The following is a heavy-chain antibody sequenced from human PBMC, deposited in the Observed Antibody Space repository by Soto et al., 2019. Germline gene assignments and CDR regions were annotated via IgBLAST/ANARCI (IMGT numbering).Heavy chain of an antibody. Sequence: QVQLQESGPGLVKPSGTLSLTCAVSGGSISSSNWWSWVRQPPGKGLEWIGEIYHSGSTNYNPSHNSRVTTSVDKSKNQFSLKLSSVTAAATAVYYCARVWTTVTNWFDPWGQGTLVTVSS. D-gene: IGHD4-17*01. CDR3: ARVWTTVTNWFDP. CDR2: IYHSGST. CDR1: GGSISSSNW. V-gene: IGHV4-4*02. J-gene: IGHJ5*02.